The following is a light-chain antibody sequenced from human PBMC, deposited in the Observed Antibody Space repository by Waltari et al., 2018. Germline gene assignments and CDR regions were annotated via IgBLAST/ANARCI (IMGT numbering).Light chain of an antibody. V-gene: IGLV2-23*01. CDR3: CSHAGSSTYV. J-gene: IGLJ1*01. CDR1: SSDVGRYNL. CDR2: EGS. Sequence: QSALTQPASVSGSPGPSLTISCTGTSSDVGRYNLLPWYQQHPGKAPNLMIYEGSKRPSGVSNRFSGAKSGNTASLTISGLQAEDEADYYCCSHAGSSTYVFGTGTKVTVL.